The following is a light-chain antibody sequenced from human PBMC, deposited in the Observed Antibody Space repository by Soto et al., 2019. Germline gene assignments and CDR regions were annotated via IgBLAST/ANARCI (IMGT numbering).Light chain of an antibody. CDR2: GGS. CDR3: QQYGSSQMYT. Sequence: EIVLTQSPGNLSLSPGERATLSCRASQSFSSSYLAWYQQKPGQAPRLLIYGGSIMATGIPDRFSGGGSGTDFTLTISRLEPEDFAGYYCQQYGSSQMYTFGQGTKLEIK. V-gene: IGKV3-20*01. J-gene: IGKJ2*01. CDR1: QSFSSSY.